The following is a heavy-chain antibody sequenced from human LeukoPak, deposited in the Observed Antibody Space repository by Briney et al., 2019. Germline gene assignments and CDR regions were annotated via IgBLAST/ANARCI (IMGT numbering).Heavy chain of an antibody. J-gene: IGHJ5*02. Sequence: PSETLSLTCTASGGSISSSTYYWGWIRQPPGKGLEWIGSIYYSGSTYYNPSLKSRVTISVDTSKNQFSLKVSSVTAADTAVYDCARHSGCPGSHPLVCGWFDPWGQGTLVTVSS. CDR1: GGSISSSTYY. CDR3: ARHSGCPGSHPLVCGWFDP. CDR2: IYYSGST. V-gene: IGHV4-39*01. D-gene: IGHD6-25*01.